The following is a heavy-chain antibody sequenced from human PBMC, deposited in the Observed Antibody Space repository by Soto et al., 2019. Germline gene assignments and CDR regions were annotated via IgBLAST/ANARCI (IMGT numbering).Heavy chain of an antibody. CDR1: GGSISSGGYY. CDR2: IYYSGNT. CDR3: AREGLIGITGTTWFDP. Sequence: SETLSLTCTVSGGSISSGGYYWSWIRQHPGKGLEWIGFIYYSGNTYYNPSLKSRVTISVDTSKKQFSLKLSSVTAADRAVYYCAREGLIGITGTTWFDPWGQGTLVTVSS. J-gene: IGHJ5*02. V-gene: IGHV4-31*03. D-gene: IGHD1-7*01.